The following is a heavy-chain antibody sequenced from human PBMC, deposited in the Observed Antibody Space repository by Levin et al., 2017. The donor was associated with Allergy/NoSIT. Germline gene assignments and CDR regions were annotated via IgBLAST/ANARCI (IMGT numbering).Heavy chain of an antibody. CDR2: INPHNGNT. D-gene: IGHD2-8*01. Sequence: ASVKVSCKVSGYSFTSYGISWVRQAPGQGLDWMGWINPHNGNTNYAQKLQGRVTVTADTSTSTAYMDLRSLRSVDTAVYYCTRDVPMVGGLDYWGQGTLVAVSS. V-gene: IGHV1-18*01. CDR1: GYSFTSYG. J-gene: IGHJ4*02. CDR3: TRDVPMVGGLDY.